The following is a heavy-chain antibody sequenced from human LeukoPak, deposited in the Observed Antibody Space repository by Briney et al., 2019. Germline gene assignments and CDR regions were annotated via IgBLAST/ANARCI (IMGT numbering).Heavy chain of an antibody. D-gene: IGHD3-10*01. J-gene: IGHJ4*02. CDR1: GGSFSGYY. CDR2: INYSGST. V-gene: IGHV4-34*01. Sequence: SETLSLTCAVYGGSFSGYYWRWLRQPPGKGLEWIGEINYSGSTNYNPPLKSRVTISVDTSKNQFSLKVSSVTAADTAVYYCARGRGWFWELTLGYWGQGTLVTVSS. CDR3: ARGRGWFWELTLGY.